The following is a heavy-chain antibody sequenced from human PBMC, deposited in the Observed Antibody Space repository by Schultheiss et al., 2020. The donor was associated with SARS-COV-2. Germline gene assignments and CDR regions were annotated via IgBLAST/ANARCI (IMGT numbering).Heavy chain of an antibody. CDR3: ARTHYSGSYLFDY. J-gene: IGHJ4*02. Sequence: GGSLRLSCAASGFTFSSYGMHWVRQAPGKGLEWVSTIEGSGGTTYYADSVEGRFTISRDTSSNTLYLQMNSLRAEDTAVYYCARTHYSGSYLFDYWGQGTLVTVSS. CDR2: IEGSGGTT. D-gene: IGHD1-26*01. V-gene: IGHV3-23*01. CDR1: GFTFSSYG.